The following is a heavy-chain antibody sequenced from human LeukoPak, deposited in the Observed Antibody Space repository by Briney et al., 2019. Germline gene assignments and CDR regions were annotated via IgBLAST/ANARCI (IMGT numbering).Heavy chain of an antibody. CDR2: INHSGST. Sequence: SETLSLTCAVYGGSFSGYYWSWIRQPPGKGLEWIGEINHSGSTNYNPSLKSRVTISVDTSKNQFSLKLSSVTASDTAVYYCAISTPKIPTLGYWGQGTLVTVSS. V-gene: IGHV4-34*01. CDR3: AISTPKIPTLGY. CDR1: GGSFSGYY. J-gene: IGHJ4*02.